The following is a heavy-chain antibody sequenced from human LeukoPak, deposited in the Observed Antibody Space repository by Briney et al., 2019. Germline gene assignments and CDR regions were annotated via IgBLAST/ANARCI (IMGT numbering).Heavy chain of an antibody. CDR2: MYLSGTT. D-gene: IGHD1-1*01. CDR1: GDSINSLDL. V-gene: IGHV4-4*02. Sequence: PSETLSLTCTVSGDSINSLDLWSWVRPPPGKGLEWIGEMYLSGTTHSNPSVKSRVTISVDTSKNQFSLKLSSVTAADTAVYYCARVGGTNYYYYGMDVWGQGTTVTVSS. J-gene: IGHJ6*02. CDR3: ARVGGTNYYYYGMDV.